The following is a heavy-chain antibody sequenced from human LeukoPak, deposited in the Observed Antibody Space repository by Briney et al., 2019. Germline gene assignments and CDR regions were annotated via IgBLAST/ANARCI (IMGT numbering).Heavy chain of an antibody. D-gene: IGHD3-3*01. CDR1: GGTFSSYA. J-gene: IGHJ4*02. V-gene: IGHV1-69*13. CDR3: AGDRRYDFWSGYLN. CDR2: IIPIFGTA. Sequence: GASVKVSCKASGGTFSSYAISWVRQAPGQGLEWMGGIIPIFGTANYAQKFQGRVTITADESTSTAYMELSSLRSEDTAVYYCAGDRRYDFWSGYLNWGQGTLVTVSS.